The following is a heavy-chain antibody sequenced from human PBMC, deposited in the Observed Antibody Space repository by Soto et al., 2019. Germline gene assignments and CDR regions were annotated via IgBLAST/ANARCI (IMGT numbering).Heavy chain of an antibody. CDR1: GFTFSDYY. J-gene: IGHJ4*02. V-gene: IGHV3-11*06. Sequence: QVQLVESGGGLVKPGGSLRLSCVASGFTFSDYYMSWVRQAPGKGLEWLSYSSNSGTYTKYAGSVKGRFSISRDNAKNSLDLQINSLRGEDTAIYYCARSGDNYNVLDSWGQGTPVTVSS. CDR2: SSNSGTYT. D-gene: IGHD3-10*02. CDR3: ARSGDNYNVLDS.